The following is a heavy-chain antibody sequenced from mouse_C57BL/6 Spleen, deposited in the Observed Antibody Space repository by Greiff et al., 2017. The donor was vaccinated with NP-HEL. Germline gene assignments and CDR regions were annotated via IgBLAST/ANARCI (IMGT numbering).Heavy chain of an antibody. V-gene: IGHV2-5*01. Sequence: VKLVESGPGLVQPSQSLSITCTVSGFSLTSYGVHWVRQSPGKGLEWLGVIWRGGSTDYNAAFMSRLSITKDNSKSQVFFKMNSLQADDTAIYYCAKNRAGTDYAMDYWGQGTSVTVSS. CDR1: GFSLTSYG. J-gene: IGHJ4*01. CDR2: IWRGGST. D-gene: IGHD3-3*01. CDR3: AKNRAGTDYAMDY.